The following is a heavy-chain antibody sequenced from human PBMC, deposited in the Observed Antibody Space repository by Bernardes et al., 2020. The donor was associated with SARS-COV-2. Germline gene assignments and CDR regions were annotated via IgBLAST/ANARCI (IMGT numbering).Heavy chain of an antibody. Sequence: PQTLSPTCIVFGGFTTSHYWSCNRQLPGKGLEWIGYTVYSVITDIIPSPKSRVTIPSDTSRNQLSLKLTSVTVADTAVYYCAKILFYDDSAYCVGAFDMWGQGTMVTVST. CDR1: GGFTTSHY. CDR2: TVYSVIT. V-gene: IGHV4-59*11. CDR3: AKILFYDDSAYCVGAFDM. J-gene: IGHJ3*02. D-gene: IGHD3-22*01.